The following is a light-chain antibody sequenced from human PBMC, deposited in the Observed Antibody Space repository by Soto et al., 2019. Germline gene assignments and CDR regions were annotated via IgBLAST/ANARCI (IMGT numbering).Light chain of an antibody. Sequence: DIQMTQSPSTLSASVGGRVTITFRASQSISSWLAWYQQKPGKAPKLLIYDASSLETGVPSRSSGSGSGTDFTFTISSLQPEDIATYYCQQYDNLWTFGPGTKVDI. CDR2: DAS. CDR1: QSISSW. CDR3: QQYDNLWT. V-gene: IGKV1-5*01. J-gene: IGKJ3*01.